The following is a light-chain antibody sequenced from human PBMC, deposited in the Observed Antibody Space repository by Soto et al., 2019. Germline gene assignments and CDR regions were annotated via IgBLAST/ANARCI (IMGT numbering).Light chain of an antibody. CDR3: SSYTSSSTLSTDV. J-gene: IGLJ1*01. CDR2: DVS. Sequence: QSVLTQPASVSGSPGQSITISCTGTSSDVGGYNYVSWYQHHPGKAPKLMIYDVSNRPSGVSNRFSGSKSGNTASLFISGLQAEDEADYYCSSYTSSSTLSTDVFGTGTKVTVL. V-gene: IGLV2-14*03. CDR1: SSDVGGYNY.